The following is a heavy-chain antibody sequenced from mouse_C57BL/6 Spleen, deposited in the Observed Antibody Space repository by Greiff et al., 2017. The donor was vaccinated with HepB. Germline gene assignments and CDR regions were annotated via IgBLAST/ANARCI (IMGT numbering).Heavy chain of an antibody. CDR1: GYSITSGYY. V-gene: IGHV3-6*01. J-gene: IGHJ1*03. CDR3: ASPRDYYDYWYFDV. Sequence: EVKLEESGPGLVKPSQSLSLTCSVTGYSITSGYYWNWIRQFPGNKLEWMGYISYDGSNNYNPSLKNRISITRDTSTNQFFLKLNSVTTEDTATYYCASPRDYYDYWYFDVWGTGTTVTVSS. CDR2: ISYDGSN. D-gene: IGHD2-4*01.